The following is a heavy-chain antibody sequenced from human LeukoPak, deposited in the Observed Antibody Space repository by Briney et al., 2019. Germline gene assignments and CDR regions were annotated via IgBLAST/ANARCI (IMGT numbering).Heavy chain of an antibody. D-gene: IGHD3/OR15-3a*01. CDR3: ARVISKFWTVYYDPFDI. CDR2: PHANSGNA. CDR1: GYTFTNYD. J-gene: IGHJ3*02. Sequence: ASVKVSCKASGYTFTNYDINWVRPAPGQGLEWMGWPHANSGNAGYAQNFQGRLTITGDTSMSTAYMELSSLRSEDTAVYYCARVISKFWTVYYDPFDIWGQGTMVTVSS. V-gene: IGHV1-8*02.